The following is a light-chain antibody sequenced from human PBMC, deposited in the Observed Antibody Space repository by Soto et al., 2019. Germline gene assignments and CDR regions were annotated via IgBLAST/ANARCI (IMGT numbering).Light chain of an antibody. V-gene: IGKV3-20*01. J-gene: IGKJ4*01. Sequence: EIVLTQSPGTLSLSPGERATLSCRASQSVSSSYLAWYQQKPGQAPRLLIYGASSRATGIPDRFSGSGSGTDFTLTISRLEPEDCAVYYCQQYDVWPALTFGGGTKVDIK. CDR2: GAS. CDR3: QQYDVWPALT. CDR1: QSVSSSY.